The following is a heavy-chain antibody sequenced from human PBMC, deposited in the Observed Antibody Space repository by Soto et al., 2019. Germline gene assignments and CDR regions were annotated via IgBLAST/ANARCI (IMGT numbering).Heavy chain of an antibody. D-gene: IGHD3-22*01. CDR2: ISSDTSNI. CDR3: ARGDGDRHDGNGYLGRH. J-gene: IGHJ4*02. CDR1: GFTFSTYR. Sequence: SLRLSCAASGFTFSTYRMHWVRQAPGKGLEWVSYISSDTSNIAYADSVKGRFTISRDNAKNSLFLQMNSLRAEDTAVYFCARGDGDRHDGNGYLGRHWGQGTLVTVSS. V-gene: IGHV3-48*01.